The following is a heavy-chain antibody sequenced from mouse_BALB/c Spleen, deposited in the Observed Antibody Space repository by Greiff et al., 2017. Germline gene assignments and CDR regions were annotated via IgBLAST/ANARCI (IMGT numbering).Heavy chain of an antibody. V-gene: IGHV3-6*02. CDR3: ARDYDYEGAWFAY. CDR1: GYSITSGYY. D-gene: IGHD2-4*01. Sequence: DVKLQESGPGLVKPSQSLSLTCSVTGYSITSGYYWNWIRQFPGNKLEWMGYISYDGSNNYNPSLKNRISITRDTSKNQFFLKLNSVTTEDTATYYCARDYDYEGAWFAYWGQGTLVTVSA. CDR2: ISYDGSN. J-gene: IGHJ3*01.